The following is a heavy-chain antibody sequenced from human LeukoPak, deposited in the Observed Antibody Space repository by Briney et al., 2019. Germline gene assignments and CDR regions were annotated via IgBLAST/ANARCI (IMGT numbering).Heavy chain of an antibody. D-gene: IGHD6-13*01. CDR2: IYNSGVT. CDR1: GGSFSGYY. Sequence: SETLSLTCAVYGGSFSGYYWGWIRQSPGKVLEWIGSIYNSGVTYYNPSLKSRVTISIDMSKNQFSLKLSSVTAADTAVYYCARAYHSSWYLNWFDPWGQGTLVTVSS. CDR3: ARAYHSSWYLNWFDP. J-gene: IGHJ5*02. V-gene: IGHV4-38-2*01.